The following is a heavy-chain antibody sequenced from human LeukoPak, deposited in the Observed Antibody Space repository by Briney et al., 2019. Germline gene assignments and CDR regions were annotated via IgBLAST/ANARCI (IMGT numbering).Heavy chain of an antibody. CDR2: IKQDGSEK. Sequence: PGGSLRLSCAASGFTFSSYWMSWVRQAPGKGLEWVANIKQDGSEKYYVDSVKGRFTISRDNAKNSLYLQMNSLRAEDTAVYYCARGRSGVQRNIYYYYMDVWGKGTTVTVSS. CDR3: ARGRSGVQRNIYYYYMDV. J-gene: IGHJ6*03. D-gene: IGHD3-3*01. CDR1: GFTFSSYW. V-gene: IGHV3-7*01.